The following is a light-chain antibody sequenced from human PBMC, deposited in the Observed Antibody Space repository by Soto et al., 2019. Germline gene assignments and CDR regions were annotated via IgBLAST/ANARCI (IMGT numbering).Light chain of an antibody. Sequence: EIVLTQSPGTLSLSPGEKATLSCRASQSVSSSYLAWYQQKPGQAPRLLIYGASSRATGIPDRFSGSGSGTDFPLTISSLEPEDFAVYYCQQYGGSPTWTFGQGTKVEIK. CDR3: QQYGGSPTWT. V-gene: IGKV3-20*01. J-gene: IGKJ1*01. CDR1: QSVSSSY. CDR2: GAS.